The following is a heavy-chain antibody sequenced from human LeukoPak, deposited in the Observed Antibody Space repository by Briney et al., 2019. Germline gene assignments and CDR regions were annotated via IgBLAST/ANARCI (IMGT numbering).Heavy chain of an antibody. CDR3: AGSGRFDC. CDR2: IIPIVETA. Sequence: SVKVSFKVSGGTFSSYTINWVRQAPGQGFEWMGGIIPIVETADYAQKFQGRVKITADETTTTAYLELTSLRSEDTAVYYCAGSGRFDCWGQGTLVTVSS. V-gene: IGHV1-69*01. J-gene: IGHJ4*02. D-gene: IGHD1-26*01. CDR1: GGTFSSYT.